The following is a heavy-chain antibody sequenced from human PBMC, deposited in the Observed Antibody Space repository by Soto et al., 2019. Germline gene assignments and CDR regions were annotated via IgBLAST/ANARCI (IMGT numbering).Heavy chain of an antibody. D-gene: IGHD3-10*01. J-gene: IGHJ5*02. CDR1: GFTFSSYG. CDR3: AKESHYYGSGSYYNKYFDP. Sequence: QVQLVESGGGVVQPGRSLRLSCAASGFTFSSYGIHWVRQAPGKGLEWVAVISYDGSNKYYADSVKGRFTISRDNSKNTLYLQMNSLRAEDTAVYYCAKESHYYGSGSYYNKYFDPWGQGTLVTVSS. CDR2: ISYDGSNK. V-gene: IGHV3-30*18.